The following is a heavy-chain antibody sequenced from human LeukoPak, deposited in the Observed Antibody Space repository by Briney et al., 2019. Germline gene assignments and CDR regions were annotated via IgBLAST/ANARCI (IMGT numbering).Heavy chain of an antibody. V-gene: IGHV1-18*01. J-gene: IGHJ4*02. D-gene: IGHD3-22*01. CDR2: ISAYSGNT. CDR3: ARDQGYDSSGYPTPDY. Sequence: ASVKVSCKASGYTFTSYGISWVQQAPGQGLEWMGWISAYSGNTNYAQKLQGRVTMTTDTSTSTAYMELRSLRSDDTAVYYCARDQGYDSSGYPTPDYWGQGTLVTVSS. CDR1: GYTFTSYG.